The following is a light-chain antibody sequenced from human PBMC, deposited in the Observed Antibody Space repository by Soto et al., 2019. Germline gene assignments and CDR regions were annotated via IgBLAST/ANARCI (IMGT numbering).Light chain of an antibody. CDR1: QXXXXX. Sequence: AIQMTQXPSXLSASVGDRVTITXRAXQXXXXXLGWYQQKPGKAPRLLIYGTFSLQSGVPSRFSGSGSXXDFTLTISSLQPDDFATYYCLQDFKYPRTFGQGTKVEXK. CDR2: GTF. CDR3: LQDFKYPRT. V-gene: IGKV1-6*01. J-gene: IGKJ1*01.